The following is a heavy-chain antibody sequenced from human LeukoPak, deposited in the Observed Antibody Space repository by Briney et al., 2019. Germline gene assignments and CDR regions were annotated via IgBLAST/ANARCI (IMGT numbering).Heavy chain of an antibody. CDR2: INTNTGNP. J-gene: IGHJ6*03. D-gene: IGHD3-22*01. V-gene: IGHV7-4-1*02. CDR3: ARDTRTLYYCDSSTYYYMDV. Sequence: GASVKVSCKASGYTFTSYAMNWVRQAPGQGLEWMGWINTNTGNPTYAQGFTGRFVFSLDTSVSTAYLQISSLKAEDTAVYYCARDTRTLYYCDSSTYYYMDVWGKGTTVTVSS. CDR1: GYTFTSYA.